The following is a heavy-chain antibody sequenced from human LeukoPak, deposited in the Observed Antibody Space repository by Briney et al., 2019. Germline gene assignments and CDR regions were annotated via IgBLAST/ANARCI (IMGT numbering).Heavy chain of an antibody. J-gene: IGHJ5*02. CDR3: TRGSNNWFDP. CDR2: INHSGST. CDR1: GFTFSSYA. Sequence: GSLRLSCAASGFTFSSYAMSWVRQAPGKGLEWIGEINHSGSTNYNPSLKSRVTISVDTSKNQFSLKLSSVTAADTAVYYCTRGSNNWFDPWGQGTLVTVSS. V-gene: IGHV4-34*01.